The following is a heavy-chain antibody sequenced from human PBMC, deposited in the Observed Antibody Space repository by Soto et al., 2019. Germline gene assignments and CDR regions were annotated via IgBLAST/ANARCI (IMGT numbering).Heavy chain of an antibody. J-gene: IGHJ4*02. V-gene: IGHV4-61*01. CDR2: ISHTGDT. CDR3: ARIVVGVTVDL. Sequence: PSETLSLTCTVSDASVWSDSYFWTWIRQPPGKGLEWIAYISHTGDTNYNPSLKRRVTISIDTSRNQFSLTVTSVTAADTAVYFCARIVVGVTVDLWGQGSLVTVSS. CDR1: DASVWSDSYF. D-gene: IGHD1-26*01.